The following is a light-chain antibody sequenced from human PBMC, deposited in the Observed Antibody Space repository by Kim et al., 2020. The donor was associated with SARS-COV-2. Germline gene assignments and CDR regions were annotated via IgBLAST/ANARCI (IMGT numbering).Light chain of an antibody. CDR2: QVS. J-gene: IGKJ5*01. V-gene: IGKV2-29*02. CDR1: QSLLHGAGKTY. Sequence: IVMTQTPLFLSVILGQAASISCKSSQSLLHGAGKTYLSWFLQRPGQSPQLLMYQVSNRFSGVPDRFSGGGSGTDFTLKISRVEAEDVGIYYCVQGLHLPVTFGQRTRLEIK. CDR3: VQGLHLPVT.